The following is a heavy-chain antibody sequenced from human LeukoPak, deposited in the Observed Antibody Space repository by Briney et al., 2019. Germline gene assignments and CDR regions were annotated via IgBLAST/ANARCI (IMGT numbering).Heavy chain of an antibody. CDR2: IYYSGNT. J-gene: IGHJ3*02. CDR3: ARVKLSYANDLSTFDI. D-gene: IGHD3-16*01. V-gene: IGHV4-59*01. CDR1: SGSISSYY. Sequence: TSETLSLTCTVPSGSISSYYWSWIRQSPGNGLEWLGFIYYSGNTNYNPSLKSRVTISIDTSKNQFSLKLSSVTAADTAVYYCARVKLSYANDLSTFDIWGQGTMVIVSS.